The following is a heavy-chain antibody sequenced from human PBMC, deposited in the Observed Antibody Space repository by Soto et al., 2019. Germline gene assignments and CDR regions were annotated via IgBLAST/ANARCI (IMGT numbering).Heavy chain of an antibody. Sequence: QVQLQESGPGLVKPSETLSLTCTVSGASVSSGNYYWSWIRQPPGKGLECIGYISYSGSTNYNPSLQSRVTISIDTSKNQFSLKLSSVTAADTAVYYCARGSGSSYAYWGQGTLVTVSS. J-gene: IGHJ4*02. D-gene: IGHD1-26*01. V-gene: IGHV4-61*01. CDR1: GASVSSGNYY. CDR2: ISYSGST. CDR3: ARGSGSSYAY.